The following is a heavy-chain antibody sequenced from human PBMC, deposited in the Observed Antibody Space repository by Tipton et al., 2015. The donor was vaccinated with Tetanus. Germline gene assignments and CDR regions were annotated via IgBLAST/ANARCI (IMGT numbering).Heavy chain of an antibody. Sequence: TLSLTCTVSGGSISSYHWSWIRQSAGKGLEWIGRIYTSGSTNYNPSLKSRVTISVDTSKNQFSLKLSSVTAADTAVYYCAGLRNYWGQGTLVTVSS. CDR2: IYTSGST. CDR1: GGSISSYH. CDR3: AGLRNY. J-gene: IGHJ4*02. D-gene: IGHD5-12*01. V-gene: IGHV4-4*07.